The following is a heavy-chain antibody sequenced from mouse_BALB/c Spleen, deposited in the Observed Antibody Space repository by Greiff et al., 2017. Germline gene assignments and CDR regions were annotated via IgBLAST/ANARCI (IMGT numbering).Heavy chain of an antibody. CDR2: INPSNGGT. V-gene: IGHV1S81*02. J-gene: IGHJ4*01. Sequence: VKLVESGAELVKPGASVKLSCKASGYTFTSYYMYWVKQRPGQGLEWIGEINPSNGGTNFNEKFKSKATLTVDKSSSTAYMQLSSLTSDDSAVYFCARWDRYDEVHAMDYWGQGTSVTVSS. CDR1: GYTFTSYY. CDR3: ARWDRYDEVHAMDY. D-gene: IGHD2-14*01.